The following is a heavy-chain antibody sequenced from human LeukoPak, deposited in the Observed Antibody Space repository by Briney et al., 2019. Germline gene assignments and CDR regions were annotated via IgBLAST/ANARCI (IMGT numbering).Heavy chain of an antibody. CDR3: ARDRHYYDSSGYYLRDAFDI. V-gene: IGHV3-21*01. Sequence: PGGSLRLSCAASGFTFTNYNMNWVRQAPGKGLEWVSSISSSSSYIYYADSVKGRFTISRDNAKNSLYLQMNSLRAEDTAVYYCARDRHYYDSSGYYLRDAFDIWGQGTMVTVSS. J-gene: IGHJ3*02. CDR1: GFTFTNYN. D-gene: IGHD3-22*01. CDR2: ISSSSSYI.